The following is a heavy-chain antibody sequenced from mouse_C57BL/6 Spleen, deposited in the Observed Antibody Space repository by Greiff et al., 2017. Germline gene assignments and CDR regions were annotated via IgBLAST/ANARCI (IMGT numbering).Heavy chain of an antibody. D-gene: IGHD4-1*02. Sequence: QVQLQQPGAELVKPGASVKLSCKASGYTFTSYWMQWVKQRPGQGLEWIGEIDPSDSYTNYNQKFKGKATLTVDTSSSTAYMQLSSLTSEDSAVYYCASTGTRGFAYWGQGTLVTVSA. V-gene: IGHV1-50*01. CDR1: GYTFTSYW. J-gene: IGHJ3*01. CDR3: ASTGTRGFAY. CDR2: IDPSDSYT.